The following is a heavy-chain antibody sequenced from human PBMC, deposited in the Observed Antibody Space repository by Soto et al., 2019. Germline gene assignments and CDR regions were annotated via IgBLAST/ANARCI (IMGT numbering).Heavy chain of an antibody. CDR2: INPNSGGT. J-gene: IGHJ6*02. Sequence: ASVKVSCKASGFTFSAYYIYWVLQAPGQGLEWIGWINPNSGGTNNAQKFQGRVTMTRDTSTSTVYMELSALIPDDTAVYYCARSLLDEYSSSWRSAYYGMDVWGQGTTVTVSS. D-gene: IGHD6-13*01. V-gene: IGHV1-2*02. CDR3: ARSLLDEYSSSWRSAYYGMDV. CDR1: GFTFSAYY.